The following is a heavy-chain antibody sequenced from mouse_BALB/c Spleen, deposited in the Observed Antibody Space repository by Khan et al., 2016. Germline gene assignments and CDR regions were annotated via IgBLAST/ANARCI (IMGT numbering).Heavy chain of an antibody. V-gene: IGHV14-4*02. Sequence: VQLQQSGAELVRSGASVKLSCTAAGFNIKDYYMHWVKQRPEQGLEWIGWIDPENGDTEYAPKFQGKATMTADTSSNTAYLQLSSLTSEDTAVYYCNAGVLRLRWYFDVWGAGTTVTVSS. J-gene: IGHJ1*01. CDR3: NAGVLRLRWYFDV. CDR2: IDPENGDT. CDR1: GFNIKDYY. D-gene: IGHD1-2*01.